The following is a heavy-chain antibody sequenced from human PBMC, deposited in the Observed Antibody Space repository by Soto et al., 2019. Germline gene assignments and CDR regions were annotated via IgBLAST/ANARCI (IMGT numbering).Heavy chain of an antibody. D-gene: IGHD6-19*01. CDR3: AKGNSAVSGTFPRH. V-gene: IGHV1-2*04. Sequence: ASVKVSCKASGYTFTGYYIHWVRQTPGQGLEWMGWINPKSGGTNYAQNFQGWVIMTRDTSISTAYMELSRLRSEDTAVYYCAKGNSAVSGTFPRHWGQGTMVTVSS. CDR1: GYTFTGYY. J-gene: IGHJ3*01. CDR2: INPKSGGT.